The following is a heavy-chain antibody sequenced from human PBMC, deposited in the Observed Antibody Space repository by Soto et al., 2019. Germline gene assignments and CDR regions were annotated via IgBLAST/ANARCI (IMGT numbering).Heavy chain of an antibody. J-gene: IGHJ6*02. CDR2: IYYSGTT. V-gene: IGHV4-39*01. CDR1: GDSISSSSYY. CDR3: ARQAGSYGYYYYGMDV. Sequence: SETLSLTCTVSGDSISSSSYYWGWIRQPPGKGLEWIGNIYYSGTTYYNPSLESRVTISVDTSKNQFSLKLSSVTAADTAVYYCARQAGSYGYYYYGMDVWGQGTTVTVSS. D-gene: IGHD3-16*01.